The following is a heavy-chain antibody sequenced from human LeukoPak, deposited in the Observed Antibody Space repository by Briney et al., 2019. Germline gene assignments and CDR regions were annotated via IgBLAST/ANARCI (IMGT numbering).Heavy chain of an antibody. D-gene: IGHD3/OR15-3a*01. Sequence: GGSLRLSCAASGFTFSSYGMNWVRQAPGKGLEWVSVISANGDDTYYADSVKGRFSISRDNSKNILYLQMNSLRAEDTAVYYCAKRDWPYYFDYWGQGTLVTVSS. J-gene: IGHJ4*02. CDR2: ISANGDDT. CDR3: AKRDWPYYFDY. V-gene: IGHV3-23*01. CDR1: GFTFSSYG.